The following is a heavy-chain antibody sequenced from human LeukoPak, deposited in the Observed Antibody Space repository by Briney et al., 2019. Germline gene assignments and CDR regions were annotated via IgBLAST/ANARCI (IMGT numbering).Heavy chain of an antibody. V-gene: IGHV4-61*02. CDR1: GGSISSGSYY. J-gene: IGHJ3*02. D-gene: IGHD3-16*01. CDR3: ARETGGERDAFDI. Sequence: SQTLSLTCTVSGGSISSGSYYWSWIRQPAGKGLEWIGRIYTSGSTNYNPSLKGRVTMSVDTSKNQFSLKLSSVTAADTAVYYCARETGGERDAFDIWGQGTMVTVSS. CDR2: IYTSGST.